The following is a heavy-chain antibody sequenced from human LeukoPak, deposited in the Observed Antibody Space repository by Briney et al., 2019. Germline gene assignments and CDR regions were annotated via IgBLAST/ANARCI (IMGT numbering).Heavy chain of an antibody. J-gene: IGHJ5*02. CDR1: GFTFSSYA. CDR2: ISYDGSNK. Sequence: GGSLRLSCAASGFTFSSYAMHWVRQAPGKGLEWVAVISYDGSNKYYADSVKGRFTISRDNSKNTLYLQMNSLRAEDTAVYYCARDSGSDSSNWYGKWLAPWGQGTLVTVSS. D-gene: IGHD6-13*01. V-gene: IGHV3-30-3*01. CDR3: ARDSGSDSSNWYGKWLAP.